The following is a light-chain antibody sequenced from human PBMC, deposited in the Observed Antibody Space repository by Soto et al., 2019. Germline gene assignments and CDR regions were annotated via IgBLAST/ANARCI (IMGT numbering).Light chain of an antibody. CDR2: GAS. V-gene: IGKV3-20*01. J-gene: IGKJ4*01. CDR1: QSVSSSF. Sequence: EIVLTKSPGTLSLSPGERATLSCRASQSVSSSFLAWDQQKPGQATRLLIYGASSRATGIPDRFSGSGSGTDFTLTLSRLEPEDVAVEYCQQYGRSPLIFGGGTKVEI. CDR3: QQYGRSPLI.